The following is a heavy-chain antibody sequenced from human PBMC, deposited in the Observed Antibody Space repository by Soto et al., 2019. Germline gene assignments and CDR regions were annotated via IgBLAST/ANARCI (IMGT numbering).Heavy chain of an antibody. CDR1: GDNFNNYA. V-gene: IGHV1-69*06. D-gene: IGHD7-27*01. CDR2: LVPIFLTA. CDR3: TRGLGYSAS. Sequence: QVQLVQSGTEVKKPGFSVKVSCQASGDNFNNYAINWVRQAPGQGLEWMGGLVPIFLTANYAQKFQGRVTITADRSTSTAYMELSSLISEDTAVYYCTRGLGYSASWGQGTLVTVSS. J-gene: IGHJ4*02.